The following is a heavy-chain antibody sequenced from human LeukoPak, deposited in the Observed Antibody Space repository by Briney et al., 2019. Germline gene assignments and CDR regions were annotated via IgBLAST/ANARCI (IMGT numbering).Heavy chain of an antibody. CDR3: AREVPGAGTRPGYFDY. J-gene: IGHJ4*02. CDR1: GGSISSGDYY. Sequence: PSETLSLTCTVSGGSISSGDYYWGWIRQPPGKGLEWIGSIYHSGSTYYNPSLKSRVTISVDTSKNQFSLKLSSVTAADTAVYYCAREVPGAGTRPGYFDYWGQGTLVTVSS. V-gene: IGHV4-39*07. D-gene: IGHD1-7*01. CDR2: IYHSGST.